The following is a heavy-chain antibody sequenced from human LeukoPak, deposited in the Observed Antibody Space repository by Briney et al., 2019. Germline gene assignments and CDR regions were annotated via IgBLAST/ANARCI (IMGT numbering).Heavy chain of an antibody. D-gene: IGHD2-2*01. V-gene: IGHV3-74*01. CDR2: MNDDGTIT. CDR3: ARAVPGNAFDI. Sequence: GGSLRLSCAASGFTFSSYWMHWFRQAPGKGLVWVSRMNDDGTITTYADSVTGRFTITRDNAKNRLYLQMSSLRVEDTAVYDCARAVPGNAFDIWGQGTMVTVSS. J-gene: IGHJ3*02. CDR1: GFTFSSYW.